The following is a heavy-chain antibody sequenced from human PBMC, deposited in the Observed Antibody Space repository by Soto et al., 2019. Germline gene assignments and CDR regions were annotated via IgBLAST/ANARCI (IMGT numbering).Heavy chain of an antibody. J-gene: IGHJ4*02. D-gene: IGHD2-2*01. CDR1: GGSISSGGYS. CDR2: MYHSGST. Sequence: PSDTLSLTCAVSGGSISSGGYSWSWIRQPPGKGLEWIGYMYHSGSTYYNPSLKSRVTISIDRSKNQFSLKLSSVTAEDTAVCYCARVPDYWGQGILVTVSS. CDR3: ARVPDY. V-gene: IGHV4-30-2*01.